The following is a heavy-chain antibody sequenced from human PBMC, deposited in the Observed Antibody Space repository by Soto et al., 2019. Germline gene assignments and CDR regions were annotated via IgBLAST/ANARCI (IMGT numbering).Heavy chain of an antibody. Sequence: TLSLPCTVSGGSISSGGYYWSWIRQHPGKGLEWIGYIYYSGSTYYNPSLKSRVTISVDTSKNKLSLKLSSVTAAATVVYYCPRAPRSLFGMDVWGQVTTGTVSS. CDR2: IYYSGST. CDR1: GGSISSGGYY. J-gene: IGHJ6*02. CDR3: PRAPRSLFGMDV. V-gene: IGHV4-31*03.